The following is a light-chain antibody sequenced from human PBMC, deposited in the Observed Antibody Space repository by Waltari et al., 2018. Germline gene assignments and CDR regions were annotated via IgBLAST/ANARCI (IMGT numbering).Light chain of an antibody. V-gene: IGLV2-14*01. J-gene: IGLJ1*01. CDR2: EVY. CDR1: SSDVGAYNY. Sequence: QSALTQPASVSGSPGQSITISCTGTSSDVGAYNYFSWYQQHPGKAPKLMIYEVYNRPSGVSHRFSGSKSGNTASLTISGLQAEDEADYYCNSYTSSTTQVFGTGTKVTVL. CDR3: NSYTSSTTQV.